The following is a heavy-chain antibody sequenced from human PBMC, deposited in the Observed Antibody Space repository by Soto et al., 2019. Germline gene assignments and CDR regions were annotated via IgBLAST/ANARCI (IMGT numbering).Heavy chain of an antibody. CDR3: RTQWLD. Sequence: EVQLVESGGGLVKPGGSLRLSCAASGFTFSDAWMSWVRQAPGKGLEWVGLIKKKTDGGTTEYAAPVKGRFTISRDDSKHTLYLQMRSLKTEDTAVYYCRTQWLDWGQGTLVTVSS. V-gene: IGHV3-15*01. CDR2: IKKKTDGGTT. CDR1: GFTFSDAW. D-gene: IGHD6-19*01. J-gene: IGHJ4*02.